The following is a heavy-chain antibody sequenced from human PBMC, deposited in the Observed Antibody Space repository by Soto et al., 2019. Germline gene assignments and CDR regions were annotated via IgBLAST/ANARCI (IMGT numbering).Heavy chain of an antibody. CDR2: ISAYNGNT. V-gene: IGHV1-18*01. J-gene: IGHJ5*02. CDR3: ARDSLTAMVHPGWFDP. D-gene: IGHD5-18*01. Sequence: ASVKVSCKASGYTFTSYGISWVRQAPGQGLEWMGWISAYNGNTNYAQKLQGRVTMTTDTSTSTAYMELRSLRSDDTAVYYCARDSLTAMVHPGWFDPWGQGTLVTVSS. CDR1: GYTFTSYG.